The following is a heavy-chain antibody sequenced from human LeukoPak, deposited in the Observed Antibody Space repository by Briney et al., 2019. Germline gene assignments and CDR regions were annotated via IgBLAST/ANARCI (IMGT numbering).Heavy chain of an antibody. J-gene: IGHJ3*02. Sequence: GGSLRLSCAASGFTFSAYAMAWVRQAPGKGLEWVSTISGSGGTTYSADSVKGRFTISRDNSKNIPYLQVNSLRAGDTAVYYCAKDYYYDSSGCYYGDAFDIWGQGTMVTVSS. CDR2: ISGSGGTT. CDR1: GFTFSAYA. V-gene: IGHV3-23*01. D-gene: IGHD3-22*01. CDR3: AKDYYYDSSGCYYGDAFDI.